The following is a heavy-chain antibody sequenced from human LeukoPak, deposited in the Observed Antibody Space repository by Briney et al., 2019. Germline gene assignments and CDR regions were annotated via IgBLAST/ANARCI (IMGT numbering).Heavy chain of an antibody. V-gene: IGHV4-34*01. D-gene: IGHD1-26*01. CDR2: INHSRST. CDR1: GGSFSGYY. J-gene: IGHJ5*02. CDR3: ARVRLGRRAWFDP. Sequence: SETLSLTCAVYGGSFSGYYWSWIRQPPGTGLEWIGEINHSRSTNYNPSLTSRVTISVDPSKHQSSLKLSSVTAADTAVYYCARVRLGRRAWFDPRGQGTLVTVSS.